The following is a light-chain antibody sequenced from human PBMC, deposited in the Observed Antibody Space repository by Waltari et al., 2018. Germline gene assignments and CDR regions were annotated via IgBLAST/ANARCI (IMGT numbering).Light chain of an antibody. J-gene: IGLJ2*01. V-gene: IGLV3-21*02. Sequence: SYVLTQPPSVSVAPGQTARITCGGNNIGSDSVHWYQQKPGQAPVLVVYDDGDRPSGIPKRFSGANSGNTATLTINRVEAGDEADYYCQVWDSSSDHLVVFGGGTKLTVL. CDR2: DDG. CDR1: NIGSDS. CDR3: QVWDSSSDHLVV.